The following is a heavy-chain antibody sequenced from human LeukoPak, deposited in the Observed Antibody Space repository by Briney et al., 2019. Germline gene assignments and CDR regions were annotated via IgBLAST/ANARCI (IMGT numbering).Heavy chain of an antibody. Sequence: ASVKVSCKASGGTFSSYAISWVRQAPGQGLEWMGGIIPIFGTANYAQKFQGRVTITTDESTSTAYMELSSLRSEDTAVYYCARVQYCSSTSCYAILDYWGQGTLVTVSS. V-gene: IGHV1-69*05. J-gene: IGHJ4*02. CDR2: IIPIFGTA. CDR1: GGTFSSYA. CDR3: ARVQYCSSTSCYAILDY. D-gene: IGHD2-2*01.